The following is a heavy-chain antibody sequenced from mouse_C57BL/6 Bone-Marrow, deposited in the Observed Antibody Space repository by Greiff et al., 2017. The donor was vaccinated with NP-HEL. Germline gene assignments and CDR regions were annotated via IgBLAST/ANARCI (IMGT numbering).Heavy chain of an antibody. CDR2: IYPGDGDT. CDR1: GYAFSSSW. Sequence: VKLQESGPELVKPGASVKISCKASGYAFSSSWMNWVKQRPGKGLEWIGRIYPGDGDTNYNGKFKGKATLTADKSSSTAYMQLSSLTSEDSAVYFCARSSYYGNYLYYFDYWGQGTTLTVSS. CDR3: ARSSYYGNYLYYFDY. D-gene: IGHD2-10*01. J-gene: IGHJ2*01. V-gene: IGHV1-82*01.